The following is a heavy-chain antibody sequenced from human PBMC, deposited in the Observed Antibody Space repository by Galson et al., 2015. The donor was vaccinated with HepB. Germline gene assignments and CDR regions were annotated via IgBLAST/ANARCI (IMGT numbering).Heavy chain of an antibody. D-gene: IGHD5-12*01. CDR1: GGTFSSYA. J-gene: IGHJ4*02. Sequence: SVKVSCKASGGTFSSYAISWVRQAPGQGLEWMGGIIPIFGTANYAQKFQGRVTITADESTSTAYMELSSLRSEDTAVYYCARDYGNIVATIGAWGYWGQGTLVTVSS. CDR3: ARDYGNIVATIGAWGY. CDR2: IIPIFGTA. V-gene: IGHV1-69*13.